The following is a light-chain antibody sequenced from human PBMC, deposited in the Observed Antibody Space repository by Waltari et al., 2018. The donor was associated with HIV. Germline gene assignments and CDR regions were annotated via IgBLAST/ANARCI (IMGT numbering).Light chain of an antibody. Sequence: SYVLTQPPSVSVAPGQTARITCGGDNIGSKSVHWYQQKPGQAPVLVVYDDTDRPSGIPERFSGSNSGNTATLTISRVEAGDSSSDHRHGVFGGGTKLTVL. CDR1: NIGSKS. J-gene: IGLJ2*01. V-gene: IGLV3-21*02. CDR3: HGV. CDR2: DDT.